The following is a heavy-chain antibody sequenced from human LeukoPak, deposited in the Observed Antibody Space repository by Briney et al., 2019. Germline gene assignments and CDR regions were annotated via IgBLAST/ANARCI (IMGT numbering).Heavy chain of an antibody. Sequence: ASVTVSCKASGYTFTSYYMHWVRQAPGQGLEWMGIINPSGGTTTYAQKFQGRVAMTRDTSTSTVYMELSSLRSEDTAVYYCARGTTYYYDSSGYRIEYWGQGILVTVSS. J-gene: IGHJ4*02. CDR2: INPSGGTT. D-gene: IGHD3-22*01. CDR3: ARGTTYYYDSSGYRIEY. CDR1: GYTFTSYY. V-gene: IGHV1-46*01.